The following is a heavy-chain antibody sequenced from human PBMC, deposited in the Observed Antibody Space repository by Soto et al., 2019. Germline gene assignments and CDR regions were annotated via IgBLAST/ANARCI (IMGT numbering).Heavy chain of an antibody. V-gene: IGHV3-30*18. CDR3: AKDKPYRTNGVCWGYFDY. Sequence: QVQLVESGGGVVQPGRSLRLSCAASGFTFSSYGMHWVRQAPGKGLEWVAVISYDGSNKYYADSVKGRFTISRDNSKNALYLQMNSLRAEDTAVYYCAKDKPYRTNGVCWGYFDYWGQGTVVTVSS. CDR2: ISYDGSNK. D-gene: IGHD2-8*01. CDR1: GFTFSSYG. J-gene: IGHJ4*02.